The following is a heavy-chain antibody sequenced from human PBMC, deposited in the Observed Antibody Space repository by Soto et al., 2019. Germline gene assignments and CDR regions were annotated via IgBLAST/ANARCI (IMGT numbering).Heavy chain of an antibody. CDR2: ISGSGGGT. CDR1: GFTFSSYA. D-gene: IGHD4-17*01. V-gene: IGHV3-23*01. J-gene: IGHJ4*02. Sequence: EVQLLESGGGLVQPGGSLRLSCAASGFTFSSYAMSWVRQAPGKGLEWVSAISGSGGGTYYADSVKGRFTISRDNSKNTLYLQMNSLRAEDTAVYYCATYRTVTTLVDYWGQGTLVTVSS. CDR3: ATYRTVTTLVDY.